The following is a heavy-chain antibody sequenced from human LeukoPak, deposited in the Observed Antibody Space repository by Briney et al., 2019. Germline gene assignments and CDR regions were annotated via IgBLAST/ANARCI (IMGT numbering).Heavy chain of an antibody. D-gene: IGHD3-16*01. Sequence: PGGSLRLSCAASGFTFSNFDMHWVRQVTGKGLEWVSGIGIGGDTHYPDSVKGRFTISRENAQNSLYLQMNSLGAGDTAVYYCARDRPGGLGYLDLWGRGTLVTVSS. V-gene: IGHV3-13*01. CDR3: ARDRPGGLGYLDL. J-gene: IGHJ2*01. CDR1: GFTFSNFD. CDR2: IGIGGDT.